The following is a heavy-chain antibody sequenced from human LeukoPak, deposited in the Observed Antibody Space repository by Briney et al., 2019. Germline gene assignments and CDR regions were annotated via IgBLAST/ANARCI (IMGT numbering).Heavy chain of an antibody. D-gene: IGHD3-22*01. CDR1: GFTFSSYG. CDR3: ARGEGDYYDSSGYFDY. J-gene: IGHJ4*02. CDR2: IWYDGSNK. V-gene: IGHV3-33*01. Sequence: GGSLRLSCAASGFTFSSYGMHWVRQAPGKGLEWVAVIWYDGSNKYYADSVKGRFTISRDNSKNTLYLQMNSLRAEDTAVYYCARGEGDYYDSSGYFDYWGQGTLVTVSS.